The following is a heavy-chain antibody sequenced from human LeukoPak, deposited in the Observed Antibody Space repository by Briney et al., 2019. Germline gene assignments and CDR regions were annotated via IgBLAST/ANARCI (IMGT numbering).Heavy chain of an antibody. D-gene: IGHD2-15*01. CDR2: IWYDGSIQ. CDR3: ARAGYCSGGSCYGSDY. J-gene: IGHJ4*02. Sequence: GGSLRLSCAASGFTFSSYGMHWVRQAPGKGLEWVAAIWYDGSIQYYADSVKGRFTISRDNSKNTLYPQMDSLRAEDTAVYYCARAGYCSGGSCYGSDYWGQGTLVSVSS. V-gene: IGHV3-33*01. CDR1: GFTFSSYG.